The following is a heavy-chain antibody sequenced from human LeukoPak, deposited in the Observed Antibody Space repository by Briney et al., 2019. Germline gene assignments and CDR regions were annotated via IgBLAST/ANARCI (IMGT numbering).Heavy chain of an antibody. CDR1: GYSISSGYY. CDR3: VVAVADPYIGLEYFQH. V-gene: IGHV4-38-2*02. J-gene: IGHJ1*01. Sequence: SETLSLTCTVSGYSISSGYYWGWIRQPPGKGLEWIGSIYHSGSTYYNPSLKSRVTISVDTSKNHFSLKLSSVTAADTAVYYCVVAVADPYIGLEYFQHWGQGTLVTVSS. D-gene: IGHD6-19*01. CDR2: IYHSGST.